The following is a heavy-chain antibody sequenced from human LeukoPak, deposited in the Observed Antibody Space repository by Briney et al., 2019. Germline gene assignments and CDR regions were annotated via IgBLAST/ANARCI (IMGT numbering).Heavy chain of an antibody. CDR2: IYYNGAT. CDR3: ARTFTGGHFDY. Sequence: SETLSLTCTVSGGSITTYYWSWIRQPPGKTLEWIGYIYYNGATDYNPSLKSRVTISIDTSKNQFSLKLSSVTAADTAVYYCARTFTGGHFDYWGQGTLVTVSS. V-gene: IGHV4-59*12. D-gene: IGHD1-26*01. J-gene: IGHJ4*02. CDR1: GGSITTYY.